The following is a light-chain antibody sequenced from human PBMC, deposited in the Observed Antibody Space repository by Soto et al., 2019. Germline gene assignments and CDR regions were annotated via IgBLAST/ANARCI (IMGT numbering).Light chain of an antibody. Sequence: EIVLTQSPGTLSLSPGERATLSCRASQSVSTNSLAWYQQKPGQAPRPLIYGASSRATGTPERFSGSGSGTDFTLIISRLEPEDFAVYYCQQYGSSVITFGGGTKVDI. CDR3: QQYGSSVIT. CDR1: QSVSTNS. V-gene: IGKV3-20*01. J-gene: IGKJ4*01. CDR2: GAS.